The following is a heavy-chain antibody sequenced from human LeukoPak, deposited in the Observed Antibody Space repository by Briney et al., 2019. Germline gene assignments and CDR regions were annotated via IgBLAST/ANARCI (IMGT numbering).Heavy chain of an antibody. Sequence: SETLALTCTVSGGSMSGYFWSWIRQPPGKGLEWIGYIYYSGSTNNNPSLKSRVTISVDMSKNQFSLKLTSVTAADTAVYYCASRIASSGKGFDYWGQGTLVTVSS. CDR2: IYYSGST. V-gene: IGHV4-59*01. J-gene: IGHJ4*02. CDR1: GGSMSGYF. CDR3: ASRIASSGKGFDY. D-gene: IGHD6-13*01.